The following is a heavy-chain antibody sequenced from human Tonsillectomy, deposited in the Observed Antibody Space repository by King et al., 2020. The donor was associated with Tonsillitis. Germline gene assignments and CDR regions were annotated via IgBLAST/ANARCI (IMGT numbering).Heavy chain of an antibody. D-gene: IGHD3-16*01. Sequence: VQLVESXGGVVQPGKSLRLSCAASGFTFSNYGMXWVRQPPGKGLEWVASISNDGSIEYYADSVKGRFTISKDNSRCTLDLQMNNLRGEDSAVYHCATXVWKEGXTPGGHWGQGTPVTVSS. CDR1: GFTFSNYG. CDR3: ATXVWKEGXTPGGH. J-gene: IGHJ4*02. CDR2: ISNDGSIE. V-gene: IGHV3-30*19.